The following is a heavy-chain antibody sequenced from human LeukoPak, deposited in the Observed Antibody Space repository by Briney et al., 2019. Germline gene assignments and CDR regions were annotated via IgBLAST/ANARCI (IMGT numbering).Heavy chain of an antibody. CDR3: ARGVRIAMAGYIDY. CDR2: IRYDGRNK. J-gene: IGHJ4*02. Sequence: PGGSLRLSCAASGFTFSSYWMTWVRQAPGKGLEWVAFIRYDGRNKYYADSVKGRFTISRDNSKNTLYLQMNSLRAEDTTVYYCARGVRIAMAGYIDYWGQGTLVTVSS. V-gene: IGHV3-30*02. D-gene: IGHD6-19*01. CDR1: GFTFSSYW.